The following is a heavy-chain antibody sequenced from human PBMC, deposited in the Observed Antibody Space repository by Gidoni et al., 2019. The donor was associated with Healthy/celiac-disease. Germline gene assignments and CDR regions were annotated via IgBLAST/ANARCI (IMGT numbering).Heavy chain of an antibody. V-gene: IGHV1-69*06. CDR1: GGTFSSYA. CDR3: ARDHSGAVVVVPAAMVQGYYYYGMDV. Sequence: QVQLVQSGAEVKKPGSSVKVSCKASGGTFSSYAISWVRQAPGQGLEWMGGIIPIFGTANDAQKFQGRVTITADKSTSTAYMELSSLRSGDTAVYYGARDHSGAVVVVPAAMVQGYYYYGMDVWGQGTTVTVSS. J-gene: IGHJ6*02. CDR2: IIPIFGTA. D-gene: IGHD2-2*01.